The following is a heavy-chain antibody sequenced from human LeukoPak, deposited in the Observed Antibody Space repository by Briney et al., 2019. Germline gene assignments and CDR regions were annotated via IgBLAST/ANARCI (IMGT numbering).Heavy chain of an antibody. J-gene: IGHJ4*02. D-gene: IGHD3-16*01. V-gene: IGHV3-72*01. CDR3: VRVGGGRAGRHFDY. CDR2: IRNKANSYTT. CDR1: GFTFSDSA. Sequence: PGGSLRLSCAASGFTFSDSAMHWVRQAPGKGLEWVGRIRNKANSYTTDYAASVKGRFTISRDDSENLMYLQMNSLKTEDTAVYYCVRVGGGRAGRHFDYWGQGTLVTVPS.